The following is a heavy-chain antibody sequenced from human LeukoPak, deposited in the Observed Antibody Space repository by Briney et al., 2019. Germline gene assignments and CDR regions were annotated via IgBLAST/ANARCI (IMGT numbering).Heavy chain of an antibody. J-gene: IGHJ4*02. Sequence: GGSLRLSCAASGFTFGTNAMSWVRQAPGKGLEWVSGIGSDDSTHYAESVKGRFTISRDNSKNTLYLQMNSLETEDTAIYYCAKDLHFWSGIDYWGQGTLVTVSS. V-gene: IGHV3-23*01. CDR2: IGSDDST. CDR1: GFTFGTNA. CDR3: AKDLHFWSGIDY. D-gene: IGHD3-3*02.